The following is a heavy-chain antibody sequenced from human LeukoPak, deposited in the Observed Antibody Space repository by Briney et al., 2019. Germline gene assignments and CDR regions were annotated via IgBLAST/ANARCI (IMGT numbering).Heavy chain of an antibody. CDR2: ISSSGSTI. CDR1: GFTFSSYE. Sequence: GGSLRLSCAASGFTFSSYEMNWVRQAPGKGLEWVSYISSSGSTIYYADSVKGRFTISRDNAKNSLYLQMNSLRAEDTAVYYCARVDYGDSQTIDYWGQGTLVTVSS. CDR3: ARVDYGDSQTIDY. D-gene: IGHD4-17*01. V-gene: IGHV3-48*03. J-gene: IGHJ4*02.